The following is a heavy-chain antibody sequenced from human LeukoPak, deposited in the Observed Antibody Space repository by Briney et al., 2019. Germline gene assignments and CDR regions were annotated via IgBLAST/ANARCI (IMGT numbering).Heavy chain of an antibody. J-gene: IGHJ4*02. D-gene: IGHD5-24*01. CDR3: ARAPPTDGLHDY. CDR2: LSGSGAGT. Sequence: GGSLRLSCAASGFTFSDYALGWVRQAPGRGLEWVATLSGSGAGTYYSDSVQGRFTISRDNSKRTLYLQMNSLRAEDTAVYYCARAPPTDGLHDYWGQGTPVTVSS. V-gene: IGHV3-23*01. CDR1: GFTFSDYA.